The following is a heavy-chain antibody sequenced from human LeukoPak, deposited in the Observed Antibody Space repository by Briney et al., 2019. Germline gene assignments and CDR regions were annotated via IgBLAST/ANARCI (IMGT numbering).Heavy chain of an antibody. CDR3: ARGEKPYDY. CDR1: GGTFSSYA. V-gene: IGHV1-18*01. CDR2: INAYNGNT. J-gene: IGHJ4*02. D-gene: IGHD1-26*01. Sequence: ASVKVSCKASGGTFSSYAISWVRQAPGQGLEWMGWINAYNGNTNDAQKFQGRVTMTTDTSTSTAYMELRSLRSDDTAVYYCARGEKPYDYWGQGTLVSVSS.